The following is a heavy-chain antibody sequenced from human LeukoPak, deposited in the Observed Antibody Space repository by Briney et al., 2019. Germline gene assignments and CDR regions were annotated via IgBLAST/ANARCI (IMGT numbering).Heavy chain of an antibody. Sequence: GGSLRLSCAASGFTFSSYAMHWVRQAPGKGLEWVAVISYDGSNKYYADSVKGRFTISRDNSKNTLYLQMNSLRAEDTAVYYCARDYAFDIWGQGTMVTVSP. J-gene: IGHJ3*02. V-gene: IGHV3-30-3*01. CDR3: ARDYAFDI. CDR1: GFTFSSYA. CDR2: ISYDGSNK.